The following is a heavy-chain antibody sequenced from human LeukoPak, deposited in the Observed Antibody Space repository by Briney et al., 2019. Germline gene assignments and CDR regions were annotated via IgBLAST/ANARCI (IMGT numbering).Heavy chain of an antibody. CDR1: EFTFSAYW. Sequence: GGSLRLSCAASEFTFSAYWMHWVRQAPGKGLVWVSRIRGDGSMTNYADSVKGRFTISRDNAKNTLYLQMNSLRLEDTAVYYCARENLAAAADYWGQGAVVTVSS. CDR2: IRGDGSMT. CDR3: ARENLAAAADY. D-gene: IGHD6-25*01. V-gene: IGHV3-74*01. J-gene: IGHJ4*02.